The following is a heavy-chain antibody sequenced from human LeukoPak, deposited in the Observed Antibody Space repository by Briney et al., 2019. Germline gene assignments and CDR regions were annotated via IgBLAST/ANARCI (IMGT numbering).Heavy chain of an antibody. V-gene: IGHV1-3*01. CDR2: INAGNGNT. CDR1: GYTFTSYA. Sequence: GASVKVSCKASGYTFTSYAMHWVRQAPGQRLEWMRWINAGNGNTKYSQKFQGRVTITRDTSASTAYMELSSLRSEDTAVYYCAREDGQWLMFDYWGQGTLVTVSS. J-gene: IGHJ4*02. CDR3: AREDGQWLMFDY. D-gene: IGHD3-22*01.